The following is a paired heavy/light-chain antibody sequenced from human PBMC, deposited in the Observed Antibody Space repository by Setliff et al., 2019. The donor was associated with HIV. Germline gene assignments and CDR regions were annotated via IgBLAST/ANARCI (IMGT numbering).Light chain of an antibody. V-gene: IGKV3-15*01. J-gene: IGKJ5*01. CDR1: QSVSSN. CDR3: QQYNNWPPGG. Sequence: EIVMTQSPATLSVSPGERATLSCRASQSVSSNLAWYQQKPGQAPRLLIYGASTRATGIPARFSGSGSGTEFTLTISSLQSEDFAVYYCQQYNNWPPGGFGQGTRLEIK. CDR2: GAS.
Heavy chain of an antibody. J-gene: IGHJ4*02. CDR3: TRVFKGWRFLEWLPNYFDY. V-gene: IGHV3-49*03. CDR2: IRSKAYGGTT. D-gene: IGHD3-3*01. Sequence: EVQLVESGGGLVQPGRSLRLSCTASGFTFGDYAMSWFRQAPGKGLEWVGFIRSKAYGGTTEYAASVKGRFTISRDDSKSIAYLQMNSLKTEDTAVYYCTRVFKGWRFLEWLPNYFDYWGQGTLVTVSS. CDR1: GFTFGDYA.